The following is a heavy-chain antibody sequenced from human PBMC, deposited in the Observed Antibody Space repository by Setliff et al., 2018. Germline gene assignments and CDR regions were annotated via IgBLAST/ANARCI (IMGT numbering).Heavy chain of an antibody. CDR3: AREGAAQQQLASEENWFDP. CDR1: GYSFTNYD. Sequence: ASVKVSCKASGYSFTNYDINWVRQATGQGLEWMGWISAYNGNTNYAQKLQGRVTMTTDTSTSTAYMELRSLRSDDTAVYYCAREGAAQQQLASEENWFDPWGQGTLVTVSS. V-gene: IGHV1-18*01. J-gene: IGHJ5*02. D-gene: IGHD6-13*01. CDR2: ISAYNGNT.